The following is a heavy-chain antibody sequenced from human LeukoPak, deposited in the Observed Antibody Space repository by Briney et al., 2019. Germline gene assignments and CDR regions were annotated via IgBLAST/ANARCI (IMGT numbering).Heavy chain of an antibody. V-gene: IGHV4-59*01. J-gene: IGHJ6*03. Sequence: SETLSLTCTVSGGSISSYCWSWIRQPPGKGLERIGYIYYSGSTTYNPSLKSRVTISVDTSKNQFSLKLSSVTTADTAVYYCASGSYAYYYMDVWGKGTTVTVSS. CDR3: ASGSYAYYYMDV. D-gene: IGHD1-26*01. CDR2: IYYSGST. CDR1: GGSISSYC.